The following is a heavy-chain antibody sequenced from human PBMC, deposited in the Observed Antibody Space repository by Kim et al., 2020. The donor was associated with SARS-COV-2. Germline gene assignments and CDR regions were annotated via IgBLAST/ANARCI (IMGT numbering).Heavy chain of an antibody. J-gene: IGHJ4*02. CDR1: GFTFSNYA. CDR3: AKGTTSTTYSATDY. CDR2: ISAGGITT. Sequence: GGSLRLSCAASGFTFSNYAMSWVRQAPGRGLEWVSTISAGGITTYYADSVKGRFTISRENSKNTLSLQMNILRAEDTAVYYCAKGTTSTTYSATDYWAQG. D-gene: IGHD2-2*01. V-gene: IGHV3-23*01.